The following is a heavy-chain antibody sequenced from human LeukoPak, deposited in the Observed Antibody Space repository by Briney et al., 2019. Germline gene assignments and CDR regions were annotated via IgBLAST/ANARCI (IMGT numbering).Heavy chain of an antibody. V-gene: IGHV3-30*02. CDR2: IQYDGSNK. D-gene: IGHD2-15*01. CDR1: GLSFSSYG. Sequence: GGSLRLSCAASGLSFSSYGMHWVRQAPGKGLEWVAFIQYDGSNKFYADSVKSRFTISRDNAKNTLYLQMNSLRAEDTAVYYCAKDAAYYYYMDVWGKGTTVTVSS. CDR3: AKDAAYYYYMDV. J-gene: IGHJ6*03.